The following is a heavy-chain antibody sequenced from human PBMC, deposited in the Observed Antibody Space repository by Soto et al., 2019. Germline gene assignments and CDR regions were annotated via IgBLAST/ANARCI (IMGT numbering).Heavy chain of an antibody. V-gene: IGHV3-23*01. J-gene: IGHJ4*02. Sequence: GVLRLSCTASGFTFSKFAMTWVRQAPGKGLECVSGIFGSGGGIEYADSVKGRFTISRDNSKNTLYLQMTNLRADDTAVYYCAKDAVSGDGLWLMDHWGQGTQVTVSS. CDR2: IFGSGGGI. CDR1: GFTFSKFA. CDR3: AKDAVSGDGLWLMDH. D-gene: IGHD2-21*02.